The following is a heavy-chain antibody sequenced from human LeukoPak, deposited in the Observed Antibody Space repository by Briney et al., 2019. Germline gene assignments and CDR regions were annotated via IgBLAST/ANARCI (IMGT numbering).Heavy chain of an antibody. CDR1: GGSISSSSYY. D-gene: IGHD5-24*01. CDR2: IYYSGST. J-gene: IGHJ4*02. Sequence: PSETLSLTCTVSGGSISSSSYYWGWLRQPPGKGLEWIGSIYYSGSTYYNPSLKSRVTISVDTSKNQSSLKLSSVTAADTVVYYCARGEMAPVDYWGQGTLVTVSS. CDR3: ARGEMAPVDY. V-gene: IGHV4-39*07.